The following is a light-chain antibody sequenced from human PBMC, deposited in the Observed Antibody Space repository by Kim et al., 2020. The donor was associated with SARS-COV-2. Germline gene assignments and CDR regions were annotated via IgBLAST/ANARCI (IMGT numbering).Light chain of an antibody. Sequence: RVTIACTGSSSNIVAGYDVHWYQRLPGTAPKLLIYGNNNRPSGVPDRFSGSKSGSSASLAITGLQAEDEADYYCQSYDSSLSGWVFGGGTQLTVL. CDR3: QSYDSSLSGWV. V-gene: IGLV1-40*01. J-gene: IGLJ3*02. CDR2: GNN. CDR1: SSNIVAGYD.